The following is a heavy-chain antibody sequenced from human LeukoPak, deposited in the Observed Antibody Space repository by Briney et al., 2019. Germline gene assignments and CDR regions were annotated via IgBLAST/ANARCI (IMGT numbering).Heavy chain of an antibody. J-gene: IGHJ4*02. V-gene: IGHV3-15*01. Sequence: GGSLRLSCAASGFTFSNYAMSWVRQAPGKGLEWVGRIKSKTDGGTTDYAAPVKGRFTISRDDSKNTLYLQMSSLKTEDTAVYYCTAGEYPSYYFDYWGQGTLVTVSS. CDR2: IKSKTDGGTT. D-gene: IGHD2-2*01. CDR3: TAGEYPSYYFDY. CDR1: GFTFSNYA.